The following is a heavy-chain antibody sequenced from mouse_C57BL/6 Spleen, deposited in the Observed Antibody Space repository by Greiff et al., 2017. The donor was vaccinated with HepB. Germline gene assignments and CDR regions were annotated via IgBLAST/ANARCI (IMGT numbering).Heavy chain of an antibody. Sequence: EVQGVESGGGLVKPGGSLKLSCAASGFTFSSYAMSWVRQTPEKRLEWVATISDGGSYTYYPDNVKGRFTISRDNAKNNLYLQMSHLKSEDTAMYYCARDGGNYNAMDYWGQGTSVTVSS. CDR3: ARDGGNYNAMDY. CDR1: GFTFSSYA. CDR2: ISDGGSYT. V-gene: IGHV5-4*01. D-gene: IGHD2-1*01. J-gene: IGHJ4*01.